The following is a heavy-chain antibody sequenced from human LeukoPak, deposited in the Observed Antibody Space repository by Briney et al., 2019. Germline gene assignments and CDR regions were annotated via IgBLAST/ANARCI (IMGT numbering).Heavy chain of an antibody. Sequence: GGSLRLSCAASGFTFSSYSMSWVRQAPGKGLEWVSSISSSSSYIYYADSVKGRFTISRDNAKNSLYLQMNSLKTEDTAVYYCTSQVYDFWSASPDAFDIWGQGTMVTVSS. J-gene: IGHJ3*02. V-gene: IGHV3-21*04. CDR3: TSQVYDFWSASPDAFDI. D-gene: IGHD3-3*01. CDR1: GFTFSSYS. CDR2: ISSSSSYI.